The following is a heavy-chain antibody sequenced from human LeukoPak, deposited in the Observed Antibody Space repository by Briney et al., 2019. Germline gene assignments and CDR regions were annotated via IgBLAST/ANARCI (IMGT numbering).Heavy chain of an antibody. V-gene: IGHV4-39*01. D-gene: IGHD3-10*01. CDR3: ARRMVRGVVYYYYGMDV. Sequence: SETLSLTCTVSGVSISSSSYYWGWIRQPPGKGLEWIGSIYYSGSTYYNPSLKSRVTISVDTSKNQFSLKLSSVTAADTAVYYCARRMVRGVVYYYYGMDVWGQGTTVTVSS. CDR2: IYYSGST. J-gene: IGHJ6*02. CDR1: GVSISSSSYY.